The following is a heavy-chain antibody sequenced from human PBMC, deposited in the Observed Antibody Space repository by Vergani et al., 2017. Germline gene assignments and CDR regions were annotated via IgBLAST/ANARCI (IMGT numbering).Heavy chain of an antibody. Sequence: QVQLQESGPGLVKPSETLSLTCPVSGGSIRSYYWSWIRQPAGKGLEWIGRIYTSGSTNYNPSLKSRVTMSVDTSKNQFSLKLSSVTAADTAVYYCARRIAYYYYYYMDVWGKGTTVTVSS. CDR1: GGSIRSYY. V-gene: IGHV4-4*07. J-gene: IGHJ6*03. D-gene: IGHD6-13*01. CDR2: IYTSGST. CDR3: ARRIAYYYYYYMDV.